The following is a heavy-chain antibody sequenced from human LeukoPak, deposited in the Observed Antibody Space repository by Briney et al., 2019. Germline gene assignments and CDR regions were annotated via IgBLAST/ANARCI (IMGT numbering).Heavy chain of an antibody. CDR1: GYTFTSYG. Sequence: ASVKVSCKASGYTFTSYGISWVRQAPGQGLEWMGWISAYNGNTNYAQKLQGRVTMTTDTSTSTAYMELRSLRSDDTAVYYCARDLGYYDSSGYYLFDSPIDYWGQGTLVTVSS. CDR3: ARDLGYYDSSGYYLFDSPIDY. V-gene: IGHV1-18*01. D-gene: IGHD3-22*01. CDR2: ISAYNGNT. J-gene: IGHJ4*02.